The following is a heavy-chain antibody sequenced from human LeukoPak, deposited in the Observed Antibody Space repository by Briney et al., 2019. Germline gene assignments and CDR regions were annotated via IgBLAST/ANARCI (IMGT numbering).Heavy chain of an antibody. CDR3: ARTTADDFWSGYSRYYYYGMDV. J-gene: IGHJ6*02. Sequence: GASVKVSCEASGGTFSSYAISWVRQAPGQGLEWMGGIIPIFGTANYAQKFQGRVTITADESTSTAYMELSSLRSEDTAVYYCARTTADDFWSGYSRYYYYGMDVWGQGTTVTVSS. CDR1: GGTFSSYA. CDR2: IIPIFGTA. D-gene: IGHD3-3*01. V-gene: IGHV1-69*13.